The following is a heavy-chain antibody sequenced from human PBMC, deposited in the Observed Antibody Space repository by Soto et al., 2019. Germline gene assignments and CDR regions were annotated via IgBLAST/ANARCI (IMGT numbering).Heavy chain of an antibody. V-gene: IGHV1-69*13. CDR2: IIPIFGTA. D-gene: IGHD3-3*01. J-gene: IGHJ3*02. CDR1: GGTFSSYA. CDR3: ARDLAVTAITIFGVVIKDHDAFGI. Sequence: ASVKVSCKASGGTFSSYAISWVRQAPGQGLEWMGGIIPIFGTANYAQKFQGRVTITADESTSTAYMELRSLRSDDTAVYYCARDLAVTAITIFGVVIKDHDAFGIWGQGTMVTVSS.